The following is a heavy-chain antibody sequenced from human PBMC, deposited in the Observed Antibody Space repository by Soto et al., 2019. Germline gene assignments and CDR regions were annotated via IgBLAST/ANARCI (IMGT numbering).Heavy chain of an antibody. CDR2: ILPFFGTA. J-gene: IGHJ3*01. D-gene: IGHD4-17*01. V-gene: IGHV1-69*13. CDR1: GGTFRTES. CDR3: ARGHEYGGNSAEFDV. Sequence: QVHLVQSGAEVKKPGSSVKVSCKYSGGTFRTESINWVRQAPGQGPEWMGGILPFFGTADYAPRFQGRVTITADGATTTAYMELRSLTSQATAVYCCARGHEYGGNSAEFDVWGQGTMVTVSS.